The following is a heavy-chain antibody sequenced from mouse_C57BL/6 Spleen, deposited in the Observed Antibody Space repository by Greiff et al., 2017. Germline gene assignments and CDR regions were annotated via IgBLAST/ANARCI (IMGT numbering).Heavy chain of an antibody. CDR3: AISCGYFDV. Sequence: VQLEESGAELVKPGASVKMSCKASGYTFTTYSIEWMKQNPGKSLEWIGNFHPYNDDTQYNEKFKGKATLTVDKSSSTAYLELSRLTSDDSAVYYYAISCGYFDVWGTGTTVTVSS. CDR1: GYTFTTYS. J-gene: IGHJ1*03. V-gene: IGHV1-47*01. CDR2: FHPYNDDT.